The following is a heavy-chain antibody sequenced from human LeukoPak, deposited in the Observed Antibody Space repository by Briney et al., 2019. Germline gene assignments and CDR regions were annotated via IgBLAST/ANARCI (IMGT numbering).Heavy chain of an antibody. V-gene: IGHV4-39*01. D-gene: IGHD5-18*01. CDR1: GGSISNYY. CDR2: IYYSGST. Sequence: SETLSLTCTVSGGSISNYYWSWIRQPPGKGLEWIGSIYYSGSTYYNPSLKSRVTISVDASKDQFSLKLTSVTAADTAVYYCARHGSTVLVRDYFDYWGQGTLVTVSS. CDR3: ARHGSTVLVRDYFDY. J-gene: IGHJ4*02.